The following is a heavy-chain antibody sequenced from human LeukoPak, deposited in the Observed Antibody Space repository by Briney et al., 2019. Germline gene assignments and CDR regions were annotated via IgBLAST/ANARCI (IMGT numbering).Heavy chain of an antibody. CDR2: ISSSGSTI. Sequence: GGSLRLSCAASGFTFSDYYMSWIRQAPGKGLEWVSYISSSGSTIYYADSAKGRFTISRDNAKNSLYLQMNSLRAEDTAVYYCARDAAYCGGDCYSYYYYGMDVWGQGTTVAVSS. D-gene: IGHD2-21*02. CDR3: ARDAAYCGGDCYSYYYYGMDV. CDR1: GFTFSDYY. J-gene: IGHJ6*02. V-gene: IGHV3-11*01.